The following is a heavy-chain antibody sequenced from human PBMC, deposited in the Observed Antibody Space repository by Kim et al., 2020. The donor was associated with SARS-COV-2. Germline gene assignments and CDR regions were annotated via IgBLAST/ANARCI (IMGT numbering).Heavy chain of an antibody. CDR3: ARSPLLPGFDS. CDR2: IYYTGTT. J-gene: IGHJ4*02. Sequence: SETLSLTCTVSGGSISSADHYWNWIRQSPGKGLEWIGYIYYTGTTYYNPSLKSRVTMSIDASKNQFSLKLSSVTAADTAVYYCARSPLLPGFDSWGQGTLVAVSS. CDR1: GGSISSADHY. V-gene: IGHV4-30-4*01. D-gene: IGHD2-21*02.